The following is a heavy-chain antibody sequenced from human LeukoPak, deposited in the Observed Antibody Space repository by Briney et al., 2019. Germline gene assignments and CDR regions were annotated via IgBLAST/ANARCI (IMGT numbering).Heavy chain of an antibody. J-gene: IGHJ4*02. CDR1: GFTFSSYA. Sequence: GGSLRLSCAASGFTFSSYAMSWVRQAPGKGLEWVSAISGSGGSTYYADSVKGRFTISRDNGKNSVHLYMSNLGADDTAVYFCVTEYWYRFDYWGQGILVTVSS. V-gene: IGHV3-23*01. D-gene: IGHD1-14*01. CDR2: ISGSGGST. CDR3: VTEYWYRFDY.